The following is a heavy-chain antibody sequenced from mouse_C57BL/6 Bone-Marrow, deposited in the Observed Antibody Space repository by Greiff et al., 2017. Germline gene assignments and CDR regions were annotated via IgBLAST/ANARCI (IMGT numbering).Heavy chain of an antibody. D-gene: IGHD1-1*01. J-gene: IGHJ2*01. CDR2: IDPSDSYT. CDR1: GYTFTSYW. Sequence: QVQLQQSGAELVRPGTSVKLSCKASGYTFTSYWMHWVKQRPGQGLEWIGVIDPSDSYTNYNQKFTGKATLTVDTSSSTAYMQLSSLTSEYSGVYDCARAFSTVVAVDYWGQGTTLTVSS. CDR3: ARAFSTVVAVDY. V-gene: IGHV1-59*01.